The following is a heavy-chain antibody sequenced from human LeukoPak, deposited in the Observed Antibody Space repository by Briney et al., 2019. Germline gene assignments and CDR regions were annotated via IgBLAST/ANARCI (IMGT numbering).Heavy chain of an antibody. J-gene: IGHJ3*02. CDR2: VDPEDGET. CDR1: GYTFTDYY. Sequence: ASVKISCKXSGYTFTDYYMHWVQQAPGKGLEWMGLVDPEDGETIYAEKFQGRVTITADTSTDTAYMELSSLRSEDTAVYYCATVPTEWELLLENDAFDIWGQGTMVTVSS. CDR3: ATVPTEWELLLENDAFDI. V-gene: IGHV1-69-2*01. D-gene: IGHD1-26*01.